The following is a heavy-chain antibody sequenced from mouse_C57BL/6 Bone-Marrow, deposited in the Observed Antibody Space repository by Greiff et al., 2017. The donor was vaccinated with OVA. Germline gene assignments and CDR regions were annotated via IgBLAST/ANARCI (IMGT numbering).Heavy chain of an antibody. CDR1: GYTFTSYG. J-gene: IGHJ4*01. CDR2: IYPGSGNT. Sequence: VQLQQSGAELARPGASVTLSCKASGYTFTSYGISWVKQRTGQGLEWIGEIYPGSGNTYYNEKFKGKATLTADKSSSTAYMELRSLTSEDSAVYFCARSPYAMDYWGQGTSVTVSS. V-gene: IGHV1-81*01. CDR3: ARSPYAMDY.